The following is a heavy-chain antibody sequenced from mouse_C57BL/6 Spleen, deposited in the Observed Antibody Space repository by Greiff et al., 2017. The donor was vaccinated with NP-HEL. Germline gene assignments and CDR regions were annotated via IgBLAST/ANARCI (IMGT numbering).Heavy chain of an antibody. V-gene: IGHV1-26*01. CDR3: ARRIYYGNSLFDY. CDR1: GYTFTDYY. CDR2: INPNNGGT. J-gene: IGHJ2*01. D-gene: IGHD2-1*01. Sequence: EVQLQQSGPELVKPGASVKISCKASGYTFTDYYMNWVKQSHGKSLEWIGDINPNNGGTSYNQKFKGKATLTVDKSSSTAYMELRSLTSEDSAVYYCARRIYYGNSLFDYWGQGTTLTVSS.